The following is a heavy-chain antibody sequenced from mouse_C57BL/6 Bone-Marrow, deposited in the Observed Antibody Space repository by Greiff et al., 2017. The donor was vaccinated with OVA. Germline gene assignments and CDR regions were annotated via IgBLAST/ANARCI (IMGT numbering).Heavy chain of an antibody. CDR2: INPNNGGT. J-gene: IGHJ3*01. CDR1: GYTFTDYY. V-gene: IGHV1-26*01. D-gene: IGHD1-2*01. Sequence: EVQLQQSGPELVKPGASVKISCKASGYTFTDYYMNWVKQSHGKSLEWIGDINPNNGGTSYNQKFKGKATLTVDKYSSTAYMELRSLTSEDSAVYYCARTEYYGPSWFAYWGQGTLVTVSA. CDR3: ARTEYYGPSWFAY.